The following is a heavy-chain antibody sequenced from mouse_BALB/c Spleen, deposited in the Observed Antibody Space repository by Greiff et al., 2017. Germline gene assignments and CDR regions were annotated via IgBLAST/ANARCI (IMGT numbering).Heavy chain of an antibody. CDR1: GFTFSSYT. CDR3: ASSWDKFAY. Sequence: EVKLQESGGGLVKPGGSLKLSCAASGFTFSSYTMSWVRQTPEKRLEWDATISSGGSYTYYPDSVKGRFTISRDNAKNTLYLQMSSLKSEDTAMYYCASSWDKFAYWGQGTLVTVSA. V-gene: IGHV5-6-4*01. D-gene: IGHD4-1*01. CDR2: ISSGGSYT. J-gene: IGHJ3*01.